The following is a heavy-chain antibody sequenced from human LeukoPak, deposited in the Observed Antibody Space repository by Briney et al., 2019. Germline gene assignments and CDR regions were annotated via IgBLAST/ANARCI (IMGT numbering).Heavy chain of an antibody. CDR1: GGSISSSSYY. J-gene: IGHJ4*02. Sequence: PSETLSLTCTVSGGSISSSSYYWGWIRQPPGKGLEWIGSIYYSGSTYYNPSLKSRVTISVDTSKNQFSLKLSSVTAADTAVYYCESGSYQIGTDYWGQGTLVTVSS. CDR2: IYYSGST. CDR3: ESGSYQIGTDY. V-gene: IGHV4-39*01. D-gene: IGHD1-26*01.